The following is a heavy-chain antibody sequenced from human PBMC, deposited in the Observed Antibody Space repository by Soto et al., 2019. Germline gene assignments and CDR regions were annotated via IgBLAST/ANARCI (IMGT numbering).Heavy chain of an antibody. CDR1: GFTFSSSA. D-gene: IGHD6-19*01. CDR3: AKDFYDSGCYWFDP. Sequence: GGSLRLSCAASGFTFSSSAMSWVRQAPGKGLEWVSCISGSGNDTYDADSVKGRFTISRDNSKNTLYLQMNSLRAEDTAIYYCAKDFYDSGCYWFDPWGQGTLVTVSS. CDR2: ISGSGNDT. V-gene: IGHV3-23*01. J-gene: IGHJ5*02.